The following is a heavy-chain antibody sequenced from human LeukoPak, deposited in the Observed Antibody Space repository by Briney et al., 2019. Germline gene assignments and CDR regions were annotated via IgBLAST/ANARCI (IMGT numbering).Heavy chain of an antibody. V-gene: IGHV3-53*01. CDR1: GFTVSSNY. J-gene: IGHJ6*03. CDR2: IYSGGST. Sequence: PGGSLRLSCAASGFTVSSNYMSWVRQAPGKGLEWVSVIYSGGSTYYADSVKGRFTISRDNSKNTLYLQMNSLRAEGTAVYYCARIYGDYTYYYYYMDVWGKGTTVTVSS. CDR3: ARIYGDYTYYYYYMDV. D-gene: IGHD4-17*01.